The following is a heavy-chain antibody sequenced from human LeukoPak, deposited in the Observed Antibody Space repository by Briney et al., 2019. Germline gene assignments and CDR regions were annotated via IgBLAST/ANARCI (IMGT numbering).Heavy chain of an antibody. Sequence: GESLRLSCAASEFTFSPYSLSWLRQAPGKGLEWVAYINKDGSEKAYVDSVKGRFTISRDNAKGSLYLQLNSLSAEDTAVYYCARGFQLGDSPVWGQGTLVTVSS. V-gene: IGHV3-7*01. CDR2: INKDGSEK. J-gene: IGHJ4*02. D-gene: IGHD2-21*02. CDR3: ARGFQLGDSPV. CDR1: EFTFSPYS.